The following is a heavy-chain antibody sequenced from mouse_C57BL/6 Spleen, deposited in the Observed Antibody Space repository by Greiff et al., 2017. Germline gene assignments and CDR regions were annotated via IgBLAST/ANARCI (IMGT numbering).Heavy chain of an antibody. Sequence: VMLVESGPGLVAPSQSLSITCTVSGFSLTSYGVHWVRQPPGKGLEWLVVIWSDGSTTYNSALKSRLSISKDNSKSQVFLKMNSLQTDDTAMYYCARHDGYPYYAMDYWGQGTSVTVSS. V-gene: IGHV2-6-1*01. D-gene: IGHD2-3*01. CDR1: GFSLTSYG. CDR3: ARHDGYPYYAMDY. CDR2: IWSDGST. J-gene: IGHJ4*01.